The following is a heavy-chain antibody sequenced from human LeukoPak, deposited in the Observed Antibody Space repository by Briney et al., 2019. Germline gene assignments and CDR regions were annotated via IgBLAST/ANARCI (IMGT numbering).Heavy chain of an antibody. CDR1: GGSLSSYY. V-gene: IGHV4-59*01. D-gene: IGHD3-22*01. CDR2: IYYSGST. CDR3: ARDGDYDSSGYYYGLDY. J-gene: IGHJ4*02. Sequence: SETLSLTCTVSGGSLSSYYWSWLRQPPGKGLEWIGYIYYSGSTNYNPSLKSRVTISVDTSKNQFSLKLSSVTAADTAVYYCARDGDYDSSGYYYGLDYWGQGTLVTVSS.